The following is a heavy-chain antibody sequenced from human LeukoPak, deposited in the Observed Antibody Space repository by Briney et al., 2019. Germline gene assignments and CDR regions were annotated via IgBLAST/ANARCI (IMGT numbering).Heavy chain of an antibody. V-gene: IGHV1-69*05. J-gene: IGHJ1*01. D-gene: IGHD2-21*02. CDR1: GGTFSSYA. Sequence: ASVTVSCKASGGTFSSYAISWVRHAPGQGLEWMGRIIPIFGTANYAQKFQGRVTITTDESTSTAYMELSSLRSEDTAVYYCATVVTARSEYFQHWGQGTLVTVSS. CDR3: ATVVTARSEYFQH. CDR2: IIPIFGTA.